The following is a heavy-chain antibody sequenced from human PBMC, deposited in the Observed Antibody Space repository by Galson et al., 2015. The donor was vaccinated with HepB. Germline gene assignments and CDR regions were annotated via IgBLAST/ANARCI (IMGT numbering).Heavy chain of an antibody. V-gene: IGHV5-10-1*01. Sequence: QSGAEVKKPGESLRISCKGSGYSFTSYWISWVRQMPGKGLEWMGRIDPSDSYTNYSPSFQGHVTISADKSISTAYLQWSSLKASDTAMYYCARLAAPYGVVPAAMGGNDAFDIWGQGTMVTVSS. CDR2: IDPSDSYT. CDR1: GYSFTSYW. CDR3: ARLAAPYGVVPAAMGGNDAFDI. J-gene: IGHJ3*02. D-gene: IGHD2-2*01.